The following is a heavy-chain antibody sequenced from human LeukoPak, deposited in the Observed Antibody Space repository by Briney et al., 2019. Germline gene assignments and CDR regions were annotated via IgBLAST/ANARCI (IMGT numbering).Heavy chain of an antibody. CDR2: ISAYNGNT. D-gene: IGHD1-1*01. V-gene: IGHV1-18*01. J-gene: IGHJ6*03. CDR1: GYTFTSYG. Sequence: ASVKVSCKASGYTFTSYGISWVRQAPGQGLEWMGWISAYNGNTNYAQKFQGRVTITRNTSISTAYMELSSLRSEDTAVYYCARGANEPAYYYYMDVWGKGTTVTVSS. CDR3: ARGANEPAYYYYMDV.